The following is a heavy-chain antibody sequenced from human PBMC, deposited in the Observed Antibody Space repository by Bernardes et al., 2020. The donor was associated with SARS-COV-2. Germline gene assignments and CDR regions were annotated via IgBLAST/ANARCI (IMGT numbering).Heavy chain of an antibody. CDR1: GGSIGSYY. Sequence: SETLSLTCTVSGGSIGSYYWAWMRQPPGKGLEWIGYIYYSGSTNYNPSLKSRVTISVDRSQNQFSLNLSSVTPADTAVYYCARDLSHLVRRGFDLWGRGTLVTVSS. CDR3: ARDLSHLVRRGFDL. V-gene: IGHV4-59*01. J-gene: IGHJ2*01. D-gene: IGHD3-10*01. CDR2: IYYSGST.